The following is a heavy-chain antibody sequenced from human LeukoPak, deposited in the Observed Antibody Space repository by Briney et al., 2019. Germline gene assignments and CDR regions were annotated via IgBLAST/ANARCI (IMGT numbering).Heavy chain of an antibody. D-gene: IGHD4-23*01. Sequence: ASVKVSCKASGYTFTTYFMHWVRQAPGQGLEWMEIIHTSGGTTKYAQKFQDRVTMTRDTSTNTVYMELSSLKFDDTDVYYCAREGGDGGPFDYWGQGTLVTVSS. J-gene: IGHJ4*02. CDR1: GYTFTTYF. CDR2: IHTSGGTT. CDR3: AREGGDGGPFDY. V-gene: IGHV1-46*01.